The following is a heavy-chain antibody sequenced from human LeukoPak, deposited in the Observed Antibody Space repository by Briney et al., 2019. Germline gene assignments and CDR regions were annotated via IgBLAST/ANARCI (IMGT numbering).Heavy chain of an antibody. Sequence: SQTLSLTCTVSGGSISSGDYYWSWIRQPPGKGLEWIGHIYYSGSTYYNPSLKSRVTISVDTSKNQFSLKLSSVTAADTAVYYCARDLITMVRDGGFDPWGQGTLVTVSS. V-gene: IGHV4-30-4*01. D-gene: IGHD3-10*01. J-gene: IGHJ5*02. CDR2: IYYSGST. CDR1: GGSISSGDYY. CDR3: ARDLITMVRDGGFDP.